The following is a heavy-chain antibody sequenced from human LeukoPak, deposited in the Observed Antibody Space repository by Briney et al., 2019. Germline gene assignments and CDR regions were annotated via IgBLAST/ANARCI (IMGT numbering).Heavy chain of an antibody. D-gene: IGHD3-10*01. V-gene: IGHV3-48*04. CDR1: GFTFSSYS. J-gene: IGHJ6*03. Sequence: GESLTLSCAASGFTFSSYSMNWVRQAPGKVREWVSYISSSRSNIYHADSVKGRFTISRDNAKKSLYLQMNSLRAEDTAVYYCARDGPLGVRGVIISPNYYYYYYMDVWGKGTTVTVSS. CDR2: ISSSRSNI. CDR3: ARDGPLGVRGVIISPNYYYYYYMDV.